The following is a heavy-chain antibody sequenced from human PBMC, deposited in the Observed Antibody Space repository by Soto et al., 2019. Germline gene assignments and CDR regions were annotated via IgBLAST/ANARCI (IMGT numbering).Heavy chain of an antibody. D-gene: IGHD2-2*01. V-gene: IGHV4-59*01. CDR1: GASITSYY. CDR2: IYHSGSP. J-gene: IGHJ5*02. CDR3: AREDFGSCSSTTCLNWFDP. Sequence: QVLLQESGPGLVKPSETLSLTCSVSGASITSYYWSWIRQPPGKGLEWIGYIYHSGSPSYNPSLKSRVTISVDTSKNQLSLRLVSVTAADTAIYVCAREDFGSCSSTTCLNWFDPWGQGTLVTVSS.